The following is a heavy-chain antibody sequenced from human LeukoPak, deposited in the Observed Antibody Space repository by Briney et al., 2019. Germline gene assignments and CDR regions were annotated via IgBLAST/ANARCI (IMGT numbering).Heavy chain of an antibody. D-gene: IGHD3-22*01. J-gene: IGHJ4*02. CDR3: ARDPVGWLIPCYFDS. Sequence: ASVKVSCKASGYTFTSFGITWVRQAPGQGLDWMGWISTYNGDTIYAQKLQGRVTMTTDTSTNTAYMELRSLISDDTAVYYCARDPVGWLIPCYFDSWGQGTLVTVSS. CDR1: GYTFTSFG. CDR2: ISTYNGDT. V-gene: IGHV1-18*01.